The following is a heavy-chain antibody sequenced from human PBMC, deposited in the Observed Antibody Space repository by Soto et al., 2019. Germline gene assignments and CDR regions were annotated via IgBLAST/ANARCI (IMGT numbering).Heavy chain of an antibody. CDR1: GFTFSSYG. V-gene: IGHV3-33*01. D-gene: IGHD3-10*01. CDR2: IWYDGSNK. J-gene: IGHJ4*02. Sequence: QVQLVESGGGVVQPGRSLRLSCAASGFTFSSYGMHWVRQAPGKGLEWVAVIWYDGSNKYYADSVKGRFTISRDNSKNTLYLQVNSLRAEDTAVYYCARDRGAGRDFDYWGQGTLVTVSS. CDR3: ARDRGAGRDFDY.